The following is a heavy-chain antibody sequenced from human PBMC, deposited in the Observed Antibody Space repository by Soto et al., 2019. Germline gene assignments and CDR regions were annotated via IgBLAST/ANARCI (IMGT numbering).Heavy chain of an antibody. V-gene: IGHV4-4*02. J-gene: IGHJ5*02. CDR1: GGSISSSNW. D-gene: IGHD6-13*01. CDR3: ARDREYSSSWYGANWFDP. CDR2: IYHSGST. Sequence: QVQLQESGPGLVKPSGTLSLTCAVSGGSISSSNWWSWVRQPPGKGLEWIGEIYHSGSTNYNPSLKSRVTISVDKSKNQFSLKLSSVTAADTAVYYCARDREYSSSWYGANWFDPWCQGTLVTVSS.